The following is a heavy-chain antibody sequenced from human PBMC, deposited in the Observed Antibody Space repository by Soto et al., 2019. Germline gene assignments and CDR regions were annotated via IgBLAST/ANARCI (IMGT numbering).Heavy chain of an antibody. CDR3: ARVPKGQLWTFDY. V-gene: IGHV4-31*03. D-gene: IGHD5-18*01. CDR1: GGSITSVSYY. CDR2: IHSSGST. Sequence: SETLSLTCTVSGGSITSVSYYWSWIRQHPGKGLEWIGYIHSSGSTYYNPSLKSRMTMSMDTSKNQFSLKLSSATAADTAVYYCARVPKGQLWTFDYWGQGTLVTVSS. J-gene: IGHJ4*02.